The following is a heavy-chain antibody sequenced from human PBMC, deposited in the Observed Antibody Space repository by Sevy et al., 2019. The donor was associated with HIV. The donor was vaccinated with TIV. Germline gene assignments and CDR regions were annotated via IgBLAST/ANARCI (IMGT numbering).Heavy chain of an antibody. Sequence: GGSLRLSCAASGFTFITYDMHWVRHVTGKGLEWVSGVGPAGDKFYPGSVKGRFTISRENDKNSLYLQMNNLRAGDTAVYYCTRSGGYSDYGMDVWGQGTTVTVSS. CDR3: TRSGGYSDYGMDV. J-gene: IGHJ6*02. CDR2: VGPAGDK. D-gene: IGHD5-12*01. CDR1: GFTFITYD. V-gene: IGHV3-13*01.